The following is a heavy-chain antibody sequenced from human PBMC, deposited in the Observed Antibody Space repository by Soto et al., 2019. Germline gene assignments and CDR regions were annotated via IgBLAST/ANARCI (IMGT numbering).Heavy chain of an antibody. CDR1: GFTVSSNY. CDR2: IYSGGST. CDR3: ARGYDGSGSHLLYDY. V-gene: IGHV3-66*01. D-gene: IGHD3-10*01. Sequence: EVQLVESGGGLVQPGGSLRLSCAASGFTVSSNYMSWVRQAPGKGLEWVSVIYSGGSTYYADSVKGRFTISRDNSKNTLYLQMTSLRAEDTAVYYCARGYDGSGSHLLYDYWGQGTLVTVSS. J-gene: IGHJ4*02.